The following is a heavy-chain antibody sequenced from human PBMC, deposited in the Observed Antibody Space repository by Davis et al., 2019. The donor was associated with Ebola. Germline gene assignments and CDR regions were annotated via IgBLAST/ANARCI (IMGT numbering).Heavy chain of an antibody. Sequence: PGGSLRLSCAASGFTFSTYWMTWVRQAPGKGLEWVANIKKDGSEKYYVDSVKGRFTISRDNAKNSLYLQMNSLRAEDTAVYYCARQLGTGTTPGGVFDYWGQGTLVTVSS. CDR1: GFTFSTYW. CDR2: IKKDGSEK. D-gene: IGHD1-1*01. V-gene: IGHV3-7*03. J-gene: IGHJ4*02. CDR3: ARQLGTGTTPGGVFDY.